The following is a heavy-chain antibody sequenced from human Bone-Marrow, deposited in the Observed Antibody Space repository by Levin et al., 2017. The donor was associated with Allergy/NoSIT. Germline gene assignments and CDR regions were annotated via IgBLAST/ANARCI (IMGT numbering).Heavy chain of an antibody. V-gene: IGHV3-48*02. J-gene: IGHJ4*02. Sequence: GGSLRLSCAASGFTFSSYSMNWVRQAPGKGLEWVSYIGSSSSSIYYADSVKGRFTISRDNAKNSLYLQMNSLRDEDTAVYYCARATFGVIIEFDYWGQGTLVTVSS. CDR3: ARATFGVIIEFDY. CDR1: GFTFSSYS. CDR2: IGSSSSSI. D-gene: IGHD3-3*01.